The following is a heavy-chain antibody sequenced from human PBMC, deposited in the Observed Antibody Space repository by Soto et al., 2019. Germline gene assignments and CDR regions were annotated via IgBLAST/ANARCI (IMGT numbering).Heavy chain of an antibody. D-gene: IGHD2-2*01. CDR2: IYYSGRT. CDR1: GGSISSGGYY. V-gene: IGHV4-31*03. CDR3: ARGECSSNYCFTRWALDI. J-gene: IGHJ3*02. Sequence: SETLSLTCTVSGGSISSGGYYWSSIRQHPGKGLEWIGYIYYSGRTYYNPSLKSRVTISVDKSKNQFSLKLSSVTAADTAVYYCARGECSSNYCFTRWALDIWGQGTVVTVSS.